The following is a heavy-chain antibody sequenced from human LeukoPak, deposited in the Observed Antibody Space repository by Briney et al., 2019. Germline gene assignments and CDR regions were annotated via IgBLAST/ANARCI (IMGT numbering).Heavy chain of an antibody. V-gene: IGHV3-33*08. Sequence: GGSLRLSCAASGFTFSNYAMTWVRQAPGKGLEWVAVIWSDGSNKYYADSVKGRFTISRDNSENTLYLQMNSLRAEDTAVYFCGRDKSGYFDYWGQGTLVTVSS. CDR2: IWSDGSNK. J-gene: IGHJ4*02. CDR1: GFTFSNYA. CDR3: GRDKSGYFDY.